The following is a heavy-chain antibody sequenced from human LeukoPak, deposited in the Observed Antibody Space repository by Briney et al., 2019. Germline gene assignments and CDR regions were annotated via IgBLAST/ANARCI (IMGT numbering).Heavy chain of an antibody. V-gene: IGHV3-11*01. CDR3: ARERGSLRIRYFDY. CDR2: ISSSGSTI. CDR1: GFTFSDYY. Sequence: GGSLRLSCAASGFTFSDYYMSWIRQAPGKGLGWVSYISSSGSTIYYADSVKGRFTISRDNAKNSLYLQMNSLRAEDTAVYYCARERGSLRIRYFDYWGQGTLVTVSS. J-gene: IGHJ4*02. D-gene: IGHD1-26*01.